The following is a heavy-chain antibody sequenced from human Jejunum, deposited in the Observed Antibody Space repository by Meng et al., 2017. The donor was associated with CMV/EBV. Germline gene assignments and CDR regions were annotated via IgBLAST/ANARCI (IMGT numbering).Heavy chain of an antibody. J-gene: IGHJ6*02. Sequence: SKASGDILTDYYIHCVRQTPGQELEWMAIINPSGYNTNYTQKFQGRITVTRHTSTRTVYMELKNLRFENTAVYYCAKEGVLYGMDVWGQGTTVTVSS. D-gene: IGHD4/OR15-4a*01. CDR3: AKEGVLYGMDV. CDR2: INPSGYNT. V-gene: IGHV1-46*01. CDR1: GDILTDYY.